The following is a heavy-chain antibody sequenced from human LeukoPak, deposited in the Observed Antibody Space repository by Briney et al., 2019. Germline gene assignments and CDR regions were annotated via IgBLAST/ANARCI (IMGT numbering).Heavy chain of an antibody. CDR2: INHSGST. J-gene: IGHJ4*02. V-gene: IGHV4-34*01. Sequence: SETLSLTCAVYGGSFSGYYWSWVRQPPGKGLEWIGEINHSGSTNYNPSLKSRVTISVDTSKNQFSLKLSSVTAADTAVYYCARAKTHRVNDFWSGYYTEPYYFDYWGQGTLVTVSS. D-gene: IGHD3-3*01. CDR1: GGSFSGYY. CDR3: ARAKTHRVNDFWSGYYTEPYYFDY.